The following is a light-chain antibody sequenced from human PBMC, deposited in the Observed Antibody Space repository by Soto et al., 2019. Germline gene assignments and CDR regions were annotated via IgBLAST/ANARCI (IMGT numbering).Light chain of an antibody. CDR1: SSDVGGYNF. CDR3: ISYAGTNNRYV. V-gene: IGLV2-8*01. CDR2: EVN. J-gene: IGLJ1*01. Sequence: QSALTQPPSASGSPGQSVTISCTGTSSDVGGYNFVSWYQQHPGKAPKLIIYEVNKRPSGVPDRFSASKSGNTASLTVSGLQAEDEADYYCISYAGTNNRYVFGTGTKLTVL.